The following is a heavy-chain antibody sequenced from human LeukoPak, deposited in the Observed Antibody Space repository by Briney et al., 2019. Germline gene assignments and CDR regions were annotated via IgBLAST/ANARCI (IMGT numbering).Heavy chain of an antibody. CDR2: IYSTGST. D-gene: IGHD3-22*01. Sequence: PSETLSLTCNVSGGSMRSYYWSWIRQPAGKGLEWIGRIYSTGSTNYNPSLKSRVTISLDTSKNQFSLRLSSVTAADTAVYYCARALPTLTQITMIVVALTPWGQGTLVTVSS. J-gene: IGHJ4*02. CDR1: GGSMRSYY. CDR3: ARALPTLTQITMIVVALTP. V-gene: IGHV4-4*07.